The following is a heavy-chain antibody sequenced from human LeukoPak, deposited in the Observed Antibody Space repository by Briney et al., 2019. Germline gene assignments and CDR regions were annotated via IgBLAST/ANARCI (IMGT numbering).Heavy chain of an antibody. CDR1: GYSISSGYY. CDR3: ARSYSFGHRNSIAP. J-gene: IGHJ5*02. CDR2: INHSGST. D-gene: IGHD5-12*01. V-gene: IGHV4-38-2*02. Sequence: SETLSLTCTVSGYSISSGYYWSWIRQPPGKGLEWIGEINHSGSTNYNPSLKSRVTISVDTSKNQFSLKLSSVTAADTAVYYCARSYSFGHRNSIAPWGQGTLVTVSS.